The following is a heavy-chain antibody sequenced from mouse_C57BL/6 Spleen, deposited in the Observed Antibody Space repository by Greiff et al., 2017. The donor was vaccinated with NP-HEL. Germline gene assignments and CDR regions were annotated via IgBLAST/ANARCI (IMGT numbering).Heavy chain of an antibody. CDR2: IDPSDSET. CDR3: AREGDGYPYYFDY. J-gene: IGHJ2*01. V-gene: IGHV1-52*01. CDR1: GYTFTSYW. D-gene: IGHD2-3*01. Sequence: QVQLQQPGAELVRPGSSVKLSCKASGYTFTSYWMHWVKQRPIQGLEWIGNIDPSDSETHYNQKFKDKATLTVDKSSSTAYMKRSSLTSEDSAVYYCAREGDGYPYYFDYWGQGTTLTVSS.